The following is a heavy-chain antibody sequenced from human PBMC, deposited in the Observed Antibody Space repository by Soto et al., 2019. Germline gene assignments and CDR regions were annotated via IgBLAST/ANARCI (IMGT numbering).Heavy chain of an antibody. J-gene: IGHJ6*02. CDR1: GYTFTSYG. V-gene: IGHV1-18*04. Sequence: QVQLVQSGAEVKKPGASVKVSCKASGYTFTSYGISWVRQAPGQGLEWMGWISAYNGNTNYAQKLQGRVTRTTDTPTSTAYMELRSLRSDDTAVYYCAREMEQQLVRWGGMDVWGQGTTVTVSS. D-gene: IGHD6-13*01. CDR3: AREMEQQLVRWGGMDV. CDR2: ISAYNGNT.